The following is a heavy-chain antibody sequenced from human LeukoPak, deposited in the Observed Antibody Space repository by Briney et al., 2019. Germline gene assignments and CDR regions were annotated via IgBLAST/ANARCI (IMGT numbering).Heavy chain of an antibody. CDR1: GYTFTSYG. Sequence: ASAKVSCKASGYTFTSYGISWVRQAPGQGLEWMGWISAYNGNTNYAQKLQGRVTMTTDTSTSTAYMELRSLRSDDTAVYYCPRGGKKSCYSSIKGDFWGQGTLVTVSS. J-gene: IGHJ4*02. CDR3: PRGGKKSCYSSIKGDF. D-gene: IGHD2-21*01. V-gene: IGHV1-18*01. CDR2: ISAYNGNT.